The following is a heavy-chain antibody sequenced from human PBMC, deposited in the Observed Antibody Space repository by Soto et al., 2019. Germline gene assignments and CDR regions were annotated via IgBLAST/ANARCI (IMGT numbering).Heavy chain of an antibody. V-gene: IGHV4-61*01. CDR3: ARDLSGYYYGMDV. J-gene: IGHJ6*02. CDR2: IYYSGST. CDR1: GGSVSSGSYY. Sequence: QVQLQESGPGLVKPSETLSLTCTVSGGSVSSGSYYWSWIRQPPGKGLEWIGYIYYSGSTNYNPSLKRRVTISVDTSKNQFSLKLSSVTAADTAVYYCARDLSGYYYGMDVWGQGTTVTVSS.